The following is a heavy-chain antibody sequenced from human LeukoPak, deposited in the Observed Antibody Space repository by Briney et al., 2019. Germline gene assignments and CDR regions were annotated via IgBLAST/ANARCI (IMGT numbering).Heavy chain of an antibody. Sequence: PGGSLRLSCSASGFTFSSYAMHWVRQAPGKGLEYVSAISSNGGNTYYADSVTGRFTISRDISKNTLYLQMNSLRAEDTAVYYCAKRADGYKFDYWGQGTLVTVSS. V-gene: IGHV3-64*04. D-gene: IGHD5-24*01. CDR1: GFTFSSYA. CDR2: ISSNGGNT. J-gene: IGHJ4*02. CDR3: AKRADGYKFDY.